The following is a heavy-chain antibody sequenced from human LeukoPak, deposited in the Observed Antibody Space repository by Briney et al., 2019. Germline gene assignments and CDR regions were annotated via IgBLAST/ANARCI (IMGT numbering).Heavy chain of an antibody. Sequence: ASVKVSCKASGHTFTSYYMHWVRQAPGQGLEWMGIINPSGGSTSYAQKFQGRVTMTRDTSTSTVYMELSSLRSEDTAVYYCARDRGYYDSSGYLHYWGQGTLVTVSS. D-gene: IGHD3-22*01. CDR1: GHTFTSYY. J-gene: IGHJ4*02. V-gene: IGHV1-46*01. CDR3: ARDRGYYDSSGYLHY. CDR2: INPSGGST.